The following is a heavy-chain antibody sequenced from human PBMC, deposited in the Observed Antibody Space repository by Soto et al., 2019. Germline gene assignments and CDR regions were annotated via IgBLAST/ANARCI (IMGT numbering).Heavy chain of an antibody. CDR3: AREFEATSLDV. CDR2: ISAYNGST. J-gene: IGHJ6*02. Sequence: ASVKVSCKASGYIFTNYGISWVRQAPGQGLEYVGWISAYNGSTNYAQKFQGRVTMTTDTSTTTAYMELRSLRSDDTAVYFCAREFEATSLDVWGPGTTVTVSS. V-gene: IGHV1-18*04. D-gene: IGHD1-1*01. CDR1: GYIFTNYG.